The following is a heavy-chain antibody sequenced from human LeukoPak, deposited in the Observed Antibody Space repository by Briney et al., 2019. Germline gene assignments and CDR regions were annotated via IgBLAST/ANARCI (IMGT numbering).Heavy chain of an antibody. J-gene: IGHJ4*02. CDR1: GGSISSGDYY. V-gene: IGHV4-30-4*01. CDR3: ARGAYDSSAYYYSYFDY. D-gene: IGHD3-22*01. CDR2: IYYSGST. Sequence: SETLSLTCTVSGGSISSGDYYWSWIRQPPGRGLEWIGYIYYSGSTYYNPSLKSRVTMSVDTSKNQFSLKLSSVTAADTAVYYCARGAYDSSAYYYSYFDYWGQGTLVTVSS.